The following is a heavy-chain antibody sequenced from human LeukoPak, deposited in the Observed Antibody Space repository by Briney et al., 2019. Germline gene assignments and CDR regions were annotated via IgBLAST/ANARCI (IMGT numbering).Heavy chain of an antibody. J-gene: IGHJ4*02. CDR2: ISGDGGST. D-gene: IGHD6-13*01. Sequence: PGGSLRLSCAASGFTFDDYAMHWVRQAPGKGLEWVSLISGDGGSTYYADSVKGRFTISRDNSKNSLYLQMNSLRTEDTALYHCAKDSGIAAAGDYWGQGTLVTVSS. V-gene: IGHV3-43*02. CDR1: GFTFDDYA. CDR3: AKDSGIAAAGDY.